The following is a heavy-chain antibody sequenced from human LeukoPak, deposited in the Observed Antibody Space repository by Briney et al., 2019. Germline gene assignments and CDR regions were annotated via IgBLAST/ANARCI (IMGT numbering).Heavy chain of an antibody. D-gene: IGHD3-22*01. Sequence: GGSLRLSCAASGFTFSSYWMHWVRQAPGKGLVWVSRINSDGSSTSYADSVKGRFTISRDNAKNTLYLQMNSLRAEDTAVYYCASLYYYDSRGYLPFDYWGQGTLVTVSS. CDR1: GFTFSSYW. V-gene: IGHV3-74*01. CDR2: INSDGSST. CDR3: ASLYYYDSRGYLPFDY. J-gene: IGHJ4*02.